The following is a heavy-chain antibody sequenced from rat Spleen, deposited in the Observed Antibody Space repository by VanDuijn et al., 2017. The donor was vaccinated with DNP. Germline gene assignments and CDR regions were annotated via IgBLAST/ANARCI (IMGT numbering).Heavy chain of an antibody. J-gene: IGHJ4*01. D-gene: IGHD1-4*01. CDR1: GFSLTNYG. Sequence: QVQLKESGPDLVQPSQTLSLTCTVSGFSLTNYGVNWVRQPPGKGLEWIGAVWSGGSIDYNSALKSRLSISRDTSRSQVFLKMNSVQTEDTAMYFCALAGRGTMDAWGQGTSVTVSS. CDR2: VWSGGSI. CDR3: ALAGRGTMDA. V-gene: IGHV2-16*01.